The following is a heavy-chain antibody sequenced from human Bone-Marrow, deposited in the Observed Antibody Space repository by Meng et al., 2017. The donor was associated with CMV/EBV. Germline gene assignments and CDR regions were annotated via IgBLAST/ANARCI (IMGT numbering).Heavy chain of an antibody. CDR3: ARAYHLYNQVLRFDP. CDR1: GGTFSSYA. CDR2: IIPIFGTA. J-gene: IGHJ5*02. Sequence: SVKVSCKASGGTFSSYAISWVRQAPGQGLEWMGGIIPIFGTANYAQKFQGRVTITTDESTSTAYMELSSLRSEDTAVYYCARAYHLYNQVLRFDPGGQGTLVTVSS. V-gene: IGHV1-69*05. D-gene: IGHD1-14*01.